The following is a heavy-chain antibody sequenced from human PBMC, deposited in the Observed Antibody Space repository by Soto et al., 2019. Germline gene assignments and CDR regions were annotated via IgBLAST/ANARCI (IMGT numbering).Heavy chain of an antibody. D-gene: IGHD6-19*01. CDR1: GFSLSTSGVG. V-gene: IGHV2-5*01. CDR3: AQGRYSSGWYDSGGYYFDY. Sequence: SGPTLVNPTQTLTLTCTFSGFSLSTSGVGVGWIRQPPGKALEWLALIYWNDDKRYSPSLKSRLTITKDTSKNQVVLTMTNMDPVDTATYYCAQGRYSSGWYDSGGYYFDYWGQGTLVTVSS. CDR2: IYWNDDK. J-gene: IGHJ4*02.